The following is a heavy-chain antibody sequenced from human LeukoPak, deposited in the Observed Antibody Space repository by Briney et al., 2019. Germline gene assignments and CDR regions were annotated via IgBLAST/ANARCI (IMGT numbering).Heavy chain of an antibody. D-gene: IGHD5-12*01. Sequence: PGGSLRLSCAASGFTFSNYSMDWVRQAPGKGLEWVSSISSSSSYIYYADSVKGRFTISRDNAKNSLYLQMNSLRAEDTAVYFCARDRRGYSGYDNCGFDYWGQGTLVTVSS. CDR3: ARDRRGYSGYDNCGFDY. J-gene: IGHJ4*02. CDR1: GFTFSNYS. CDR2: ISSSSSYI. V-gene: IGHV3-21*01.